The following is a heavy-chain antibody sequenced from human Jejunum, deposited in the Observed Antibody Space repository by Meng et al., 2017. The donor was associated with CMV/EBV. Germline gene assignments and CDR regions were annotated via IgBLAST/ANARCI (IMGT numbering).Heavy chain of an antibody. Sequence: SSPYYWGWIRQPPGKGLEWIGSIFYRGSTYYNPSLKSRVTISVDTSKNQFSLKLSSVTAADTAVYFCAREAVDYFTPGAFGGVDYWGQGTLVTVSS. V-gene: IGHV4-39*07. D-gene: IGHD3-16*01. CDR1: SSPYY. CDR2: IFYRGST. CDR3: AREAVDYFTPGAFGGVDY. J-gene: IGHJ4*02.